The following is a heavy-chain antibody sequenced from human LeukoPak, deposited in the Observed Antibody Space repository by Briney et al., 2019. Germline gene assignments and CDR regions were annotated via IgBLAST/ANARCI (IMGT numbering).Heavy chain of an antibody. CDR1: GFTFSSYA. CDR2: ISYDGSNK. Sequence: PGGSLRLSCAASGFTFSSYAMHWVRQAPGKGLEWVAVISYDGSNKYYADSVKGRFTISRDNSKNTLYLQMSSLGAEDTAVYYCARAGSGDIDYWGQGTLVTVSS. V-gene: IGHV3-30*04. CDR3: ARAGSGDIDY. D-gene: IGHD3-10*01. J-gene: IGHJ4*02.